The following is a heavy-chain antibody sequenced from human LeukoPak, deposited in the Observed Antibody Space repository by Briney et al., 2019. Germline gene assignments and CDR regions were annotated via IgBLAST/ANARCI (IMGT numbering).Heavy chain of an antibody. CDR2: IYHSGST. CDR3: ASRPGAPAADPYFDY. CDR1: GGSISSGGYY. Sequence: SQTLSLTCTVSGGSISSGGYYWSWIRQPPGKGLEWIGYIYHSGSTYYNPSLKSRVTISVDRSKNQFSLKLSSVTAADTAVYYCASRPGAPAADPYFDYWGQGTLVTVSS. J-gene: IGHJ4*02. D-gene: IGHD2-2*01. V-gene: IGHV4-30-2*01.